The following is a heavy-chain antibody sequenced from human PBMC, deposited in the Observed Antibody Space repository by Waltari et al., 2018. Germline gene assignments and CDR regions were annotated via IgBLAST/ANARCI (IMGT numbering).Heavy chain of an antibody. CDR2: ISSSSSTI. Sequence: EVQLVEYGGGLVQPGGSLRLSGAAPGFTFSRYSMNWVRQAPGKGLEWVSYISSSSSTIYYADSVKGRFTISRDNAKNSLYLQMNSLRAEDTAVSYCASLYSSGWLVDIWGQGTMVTVSS. J-gene: IGHJ3*02. D-gene: IGHD6-19*01. CDR3: ASLYSSGWLVDI. CDR1: GFTFSRYS. V-gene: IGHV3-48*01.